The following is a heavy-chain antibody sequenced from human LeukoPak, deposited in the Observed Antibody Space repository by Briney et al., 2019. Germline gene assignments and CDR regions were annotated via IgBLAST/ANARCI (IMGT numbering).Heavy chain of an antibody. CDR1: GFTFSSYA. CDR2: ISGSGGST. Sequence: GGSLRLSCAASGFTFSSYAMSWVRQAPGKGLEWVSAISGSGGSTYYADSVKGRFTISRDNSKNTLYLQMNSLRAEDTAVYYCAKGPITIFGVVIIGNYMDVWGKGTTVTVSS. V-gene: IGHV3-23*01. D-gene: IGHD3-3*01. J-gene: IGHJ6*03. CDR3: AKGPITIFGVVIIGNYMDV.